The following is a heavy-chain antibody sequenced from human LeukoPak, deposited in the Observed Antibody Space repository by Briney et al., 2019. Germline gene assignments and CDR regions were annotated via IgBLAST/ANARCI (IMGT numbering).Heavy chain of an antibody. CDR2: LSRDGRYR. V-gene: IGHV3-64*02. CDR1: GFSFSSYI. CDR3: RGVGATKDY. J-gene: IGHJ4*02. Sequence: GGSLRLSCAGPGFSFSSYILQWVRQAPGKGLEYVSSLSRDGRYRYYADSVKGRFTISRDNSKNTTYLQMGSLRPEDKAVYYCRGVGATKDYWGQGTLVTVPS. D-gene: IGHD1-26*01.